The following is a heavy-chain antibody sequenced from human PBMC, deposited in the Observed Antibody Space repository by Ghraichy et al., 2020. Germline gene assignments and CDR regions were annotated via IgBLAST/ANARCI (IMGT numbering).Heavy chain of an antibody. V-gene: IGHV3-23*01. D-gene: IGHD2-8*01. CDR3: ARVGVFSYYYNAMDV. CDR2: ISGRAGST. CDR1: GFMFSSFV. J-gene: IGHJ6*02. Sequence: GESLNISCAASGFMFSSFVMSWVRQAPGKGLEWVSSISGRAGSTYNADSVKGRVTISRDNSKNTLFLQMNSLRAEDTAVYFCARVGVFSYYYNAMDVWGQGTTVTVSS.